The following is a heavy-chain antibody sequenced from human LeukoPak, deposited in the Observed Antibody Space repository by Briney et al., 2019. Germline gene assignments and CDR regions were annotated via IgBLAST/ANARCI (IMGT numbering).Heavy chain of an antibody. D-gene: IGHD3-22*01. J-gene: IGHJ4*02. Sequence: GASVKVSCKASGGTFSSYAISWVRQAPGQGLEWMGGIIPIFGTANYAQKFQGRVTITADESTSTAYMELSSLRSEDTAVYYCARMHYYDSSGYQSNYWGQGTLVTVSS. V-gene: IGHV1-69*13. CDR1: GGTFSSYA. CDR3: ARMHYYDSSGYQSNY. CDR2: IIPIFGTA.